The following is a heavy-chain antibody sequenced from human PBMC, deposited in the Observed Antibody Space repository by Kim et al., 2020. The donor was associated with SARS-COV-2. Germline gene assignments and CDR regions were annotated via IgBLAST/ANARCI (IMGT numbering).Heavy chain of an antibody. CDR1: GFTFSDSA. D-gene: IGHD1-1*01. CDR3: TRVPGTPLAFWDAFDI. Sequence: GGSLRLSCAASGFTFSDSAIHWVRQASGKGLEWVGRIRSKANTYATAYAASVKGMFTISRDDSKNTAYLQMNSLKTEDTAVYFCTRVPGTPLAFWDAFDIWGQGTMVTVSS. J-gene: IGHJ3*02. CDR2: IRSKANTYAT. V-gene: IGHV3-73*01.